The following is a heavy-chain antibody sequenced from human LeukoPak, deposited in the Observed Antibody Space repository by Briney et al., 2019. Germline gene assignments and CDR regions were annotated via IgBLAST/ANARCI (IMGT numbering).Heavy chain of an antibody. J-gene: IGHJ6*02. V-gene: IGHV3-21*01. Sequence: GGSLRLSCAASGFTFSSYSMNWVRQAPGKGLEWVSSISSSSSYIYYADSVKGRFTISRDNAKNSLYLQMNSLRAEDTAVYYCARAYYGSGSYYNPYYYYGMDVWGQGTTVTVSS. CDR2: ISSSSSYI. CDR3: ARAYYGSGSYYNPYYYYGMDV. D-gene: IGHD3-10*01. CDR1: GFTFSSYS.